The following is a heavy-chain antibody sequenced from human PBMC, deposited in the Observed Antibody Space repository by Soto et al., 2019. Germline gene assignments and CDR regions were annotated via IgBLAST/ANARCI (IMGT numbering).Heavy chain of an antibody. Sequence: SETLSLTCTVSGCSFSSGSYYWSWIQQPPGKGLEWIGYIYYSGSSNYNSSLNSRVTISVDTSKNQFSLKLSSVTASDTAVYYCARDFGVCNYVGDPRGGMDAWGQGPTVTVSS. D-gene: IGHD4-4*01. CDR3: ARDFGVCNYVGDPRGGMDA. CDR1: GCSFSSGSYY. CDR2: IYYSGSS. V-gene: IGHV4-61*01. J-gene: IGHJ6*02.